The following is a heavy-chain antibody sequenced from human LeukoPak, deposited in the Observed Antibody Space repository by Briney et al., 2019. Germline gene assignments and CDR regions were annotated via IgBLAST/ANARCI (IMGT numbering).Heavy chain of an antibody. J-gene: IGHJ4*02. V-gene: IGHV3-48*01. CDR1: GFTFTSYA. CDR2: ISSSSSTI. CDR3: AKATETTVIPGYFDY. D-gene: IGHD4-17*01. Sequence: SGGSLRLSCVVSGFTFTSYAISWVRQAPGKGLEWVSYISSSSSTIYYADSVKGRFTISRDNAKNSLYLQMNSLRAEDMAVYYCAKATETTVIPGYFDYWGQGTLVTVSS.